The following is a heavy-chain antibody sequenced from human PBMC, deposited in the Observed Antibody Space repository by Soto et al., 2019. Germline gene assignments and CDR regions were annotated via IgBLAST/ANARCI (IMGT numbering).Heavy chain of an antibody. CDR2: ISSSSSYT. Sequence: QVQLVESGGGLVKPGGSLRLSCAASGFTFSDYYMSWIRQAPGKGLEWVSYISSSSSYTNYADSVKGRFTISRDNAKNSLYRQMNSLRAEDTAVYYCARAQRSQWFGEPLAYWGQGTLVTVSS. J-gene: IGHJ4*02. CDR1: GFTFSDYY. V-gene: IGHV3-11*05. CDR3: ARAQRSQWFGEPLAY. D-gene: IGHD3-10*01.